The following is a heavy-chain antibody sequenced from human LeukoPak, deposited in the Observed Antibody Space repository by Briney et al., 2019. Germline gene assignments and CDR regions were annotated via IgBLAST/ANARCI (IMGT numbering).Heavy chain of an antibody. D-gene: IGHD1-14*01. CDR3: ASRNLFEY. CDR1: GFTFRYYW. J-gene: IGHJ4*02. Sequence: GGSLRLSCAVSGFTFRYYWMSWGRQAPGKGLEWVANIKEDGSEKYYVDSVKGRFTISRDNAKRSLYLQMNSLRAEDTAVYYCASRNLFEYWGQGTLVTVSS. V-gene: IGHV3-7*01. CDR2: IKEDGSEK.